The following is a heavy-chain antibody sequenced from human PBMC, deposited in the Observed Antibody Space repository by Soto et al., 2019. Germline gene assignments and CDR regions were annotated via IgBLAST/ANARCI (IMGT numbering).Heavy chain of an antibody. CDR3: ARARGTPQYYYYYGMDV. Sequence: PGGSLRLSCAASGFTFSSYVMHWVRQAPGKGLEWVAVIWYDGSNKYYADSVKGRFTISRDNSKNTLYLQMNSLRAEDMAVYYCARARGTPQYYYYYGMDVWGQGTTVTVSS. V-gene: IGHV3-33*01. J-gene: IGHJ6*02. CDR1: GFTFSSYV. CDR2: IWYDGSNK.